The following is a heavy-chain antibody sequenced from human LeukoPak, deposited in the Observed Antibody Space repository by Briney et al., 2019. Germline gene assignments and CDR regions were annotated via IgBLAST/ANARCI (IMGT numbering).Heavy chain of an antibody. CDR3: ARQIIRGQYLVHFDY. CDR2: IYYSGNT. CDR1: DGSISSYY. V-gene: IGHV4-59*08. J-gene: IGHJ4*02. Sequence: SETLSLTCTVSDGSISSYYWSWLRQPPGKGLEWIGYIYYSGNTNYNPSLRSRVTISVDTSKSQFSLRLNSVTAADTAVYYCARQIIRGQYLVHFDYWGQGTLVTVSS. D-gene: IGHD6-13*01.